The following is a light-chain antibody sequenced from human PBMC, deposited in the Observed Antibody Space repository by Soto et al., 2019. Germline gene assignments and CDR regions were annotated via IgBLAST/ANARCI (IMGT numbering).Light chain of an antibody. J-gene: IGKJ5*01. V-gene: IGKV1-5*01. CDR3: QQYITYST. Sequence: DIQLTQSPSTLSASVGDRVTITCRASQSLRGWLAWYQQRPGKAPKALIYDASTLASGVPSRFNGSGSGTEFTLTISSLQPDDFATYYCQQYITYSTCGQGTRLVI. CDR1: QSLRGW. CDR2: DAS.